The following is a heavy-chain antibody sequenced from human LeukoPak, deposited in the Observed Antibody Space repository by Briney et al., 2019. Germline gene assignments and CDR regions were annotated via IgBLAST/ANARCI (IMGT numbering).Heavy chain of an antibody. J-gene: IGHJ4*02. CDR2: ISAYNGNT. CDR3: ARVYTVTTGLPYFDY. CDR1: GYTLTSYG. D-gene: IGHD4-17*01. V-gene: IGHV1-18*01. Sequence: ASVKVSCKASGYTLTSYGISWVRQAPGQGLEWMGWISAYNGNTNYAQKLQGRVTMTTDTSTSTAYMELRSLGSDDTAVYSCARVYTVTTGLPYFDYWGQGTLVTVSS.